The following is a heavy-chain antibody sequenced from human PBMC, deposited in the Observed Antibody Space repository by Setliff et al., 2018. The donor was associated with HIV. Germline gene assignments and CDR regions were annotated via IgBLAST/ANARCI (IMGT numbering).Heavy chain of an antibody. Sequence: PGGSLRLSCAASGFTVSTYYMSWVRQAPGKGLEWVSTIYSGGSTYHADSVKGRFTLSRDTSKNTLFLQMNSLRPEDTAVYYCARGREVMTTAPYWYFDLWGRGTLVTVSS. CDR1: GFTVSTYY. CDR2: IYSGGST. D-gene: IGHD3-10*01. CDR3: ARGREVMTTAPYWYFDL. J-gene: IGHJ2*01. V-gene: IGHV3-66*02.